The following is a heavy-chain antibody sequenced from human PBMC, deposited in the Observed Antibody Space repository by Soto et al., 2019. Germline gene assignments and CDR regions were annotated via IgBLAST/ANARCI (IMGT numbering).Heavy chain of an antibody. CDR2: ISGSGGGT. V-gene: IGHV3-23*01. D-gene: IGHD3-10*01. CDR3: AKDISRVRGAPGDY. J-gene: IGHJ4*02. CDR1: GVTFNNYA. Sequence: EVQLLESVGGLVQSGGSLRLSCAASGVTFNNYAMSWVRQAPGKGLEWVSAISGSGGGTYYADSVKGRFTTSSDNSKNTLYLKMNGRRAEDTALYYCAKDISRVRGAPGDYWGQGTLVTVSS.